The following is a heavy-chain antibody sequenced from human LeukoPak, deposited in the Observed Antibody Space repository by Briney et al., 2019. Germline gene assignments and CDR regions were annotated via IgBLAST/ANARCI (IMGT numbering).Heavy chain of an antibody. CDR2: ISTSSSYI. J-gene: IGHJ4*02. CDR1: GFTFSSNS. D-gene: IGHD3-16*01. CDR3: AIWETDQGGEFDS. V-gene: IGHV3-21*01. Sequence: GGSLRLSCAASGFTFSSNSMNWVRQAPGEGLEWVSSISTSSSYIYYADSVKGRFTISRDNARHSLYLQMNSLRAEDTAVYFCAIWETDQGGEFDSWGQGTLVTVSS.